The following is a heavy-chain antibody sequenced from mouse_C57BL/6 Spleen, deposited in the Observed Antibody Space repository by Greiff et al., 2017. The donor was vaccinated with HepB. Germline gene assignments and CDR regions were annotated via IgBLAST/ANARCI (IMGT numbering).Heavy chain of an antibody. CDR2: IDPSDSET. CDR3: ASFQDELTGYFDY. J-gene: IGHJ2*01. V-gene: IGHV1-52*01. D-gene: IGHD4-1*01. Sequence: QVQLQQPGAELVRPGSSVKLSCKASGYTFTSYWMHWVKQRPIQGLEWIGNIDPSDSETHYNQKFKDKATLTVDKSSSTAYMQLSSLTSEDSAVYYCASFQDELTGYFDYWGQGTTLTVSS. CDR1: GYTFTSYW.